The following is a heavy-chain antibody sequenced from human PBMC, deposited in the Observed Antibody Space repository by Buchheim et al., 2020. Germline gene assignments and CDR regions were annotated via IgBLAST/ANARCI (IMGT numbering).Heavy chain of an antibody. V-gene: IGHV3-7*01. CDR1: GLTFSSCW. J-gene: IGHJ4*02. CDR3: ARSPDGFDY. Sequence: EVQLVESGGDLVQPGGSLRLSCAASGLTFSSCWMNWVRQTPGKGLEWVANINPDGNEKSYVDSVKGRFTISRGNAKNSLYLQMNSLRAEDTAVYYCARSPDGFDYWGQGTL. CDR2: INPDGNEK.